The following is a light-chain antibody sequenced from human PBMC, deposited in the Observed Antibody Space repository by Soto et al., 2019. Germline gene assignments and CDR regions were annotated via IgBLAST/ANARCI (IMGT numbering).Light chain of an antibody. J-gene: IGLJ2*01. CDR2: RNN. CDR3: AAWDDSLSGVV. V-gene: IGLV1-47*01. Sequence: QSVLTQPPSASGTPGQSITISCSGSSSNIGSNYVYWYQQLPGTAPRLLIFRNNQRPSGVPYRFSGSKSGTSASLAISGLRSEDEADYYCAAWDDSLSGVVFGGGTKPTVL. CDR1: SSNIGSNY.